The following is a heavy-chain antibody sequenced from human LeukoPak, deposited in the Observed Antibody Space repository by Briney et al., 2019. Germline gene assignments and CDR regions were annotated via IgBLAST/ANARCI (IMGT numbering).Heavy chain of an antibody. J-gene: IGHJ4*02. CDR1: GGSFSGYY. Sequence: PSETLSLTCAVYGGSFSGYYWSWIRQAPGKGLEWIGEINHSGSTNYNPSPKSRVTISVDTSKNQFSLKLSSVTAADTAVYYCARGHVVVVADYFDYWGQGTLVTVSS. V-gene: IGHV4-34*01. D-gene: IGHD2-15*01. CDR3: ARGHVVVVADYFDY. CDR2: INHSGST.